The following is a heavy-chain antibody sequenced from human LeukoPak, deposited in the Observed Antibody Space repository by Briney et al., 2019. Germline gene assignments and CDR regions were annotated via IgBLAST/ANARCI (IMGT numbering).Heavy chain of an antibody. D-gene: IGHD3-22*01. CDR3: ARDSSGYQ. Sequence: GGSLRLSCAASGFTFSTYWMSWVRQAPGKGLEWVANIEEEGSEKYYGDCVKGRFTISRDNAKNSLYLEMNSLRVEDTAVYYCARDSSGYQWGQGTLVTVSS. CDR2: IEEEGSEK. J-gene: IGHJ4*02. V-gene: IGHV3-7*01. CDR1: GFTFSTYW.